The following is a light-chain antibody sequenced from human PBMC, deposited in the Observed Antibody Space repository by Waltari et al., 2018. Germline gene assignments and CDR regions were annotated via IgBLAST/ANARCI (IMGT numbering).Light chain of an antibody. CDR2: AAS. CDR3: QQYGFLPA. V-gene: IGKV3-20*01. Sequence: EIVLTQSPGTLSLSPGERATLPCRASQSVSNNYLAWYQQKPGQAPRLLISAASSRATGIPDRFSGSGSGTDFTLAISRLEPEDFAVYYCQQYGFLPAFGQGTKVEI. CDR1: QSVSNNY. J-gene: IGKJ1*01.